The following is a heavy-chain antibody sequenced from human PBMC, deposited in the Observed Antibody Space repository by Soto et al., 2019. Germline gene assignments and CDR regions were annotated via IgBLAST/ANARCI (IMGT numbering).Heavy chain of an antibody. CDR2: ISSIGSNR. Sequence: GGSLRLSCAASGFTLSDYYMSWIRQAPGKGLEWVSYISSIGSNRYYAESVEGRFTISRDNAKNSLYLQMNSLRAEDTAVYYCARVLDYDYVWGSYPLNWFDPWGQGTLVTVSS. D-gene: IGHD3-16*02. V-gene: IGHV3-11*04. CDR1: GFTLSDYY. CDR3: ARVLDYDYVWGSYPLNWFDP. J-gene: IGHJ5*02.